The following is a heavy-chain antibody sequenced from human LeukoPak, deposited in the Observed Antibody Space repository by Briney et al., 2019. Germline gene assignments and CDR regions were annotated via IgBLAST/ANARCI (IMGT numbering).Heavy chain of an antibody. J-gene: IGHJ5*02. V-gene: IGHV3-23*01. CDR2: ISGSGGST. CDR3: AKNPHYYDSGGYYYLSWFDP. Sequence: GXXRLSCAASGFTFSSYAMSWVPQAPGKGLEWVSAISGSGGSTYYADSVQGRFTISRDNSKNTLYLQMNSLRAEDTAVCYCAKNPHYYDSGGYYYLSWFDPWGQGTLVTVSS. CDR1: GFTFSSYA. D-gene: IGHD3-22*01.